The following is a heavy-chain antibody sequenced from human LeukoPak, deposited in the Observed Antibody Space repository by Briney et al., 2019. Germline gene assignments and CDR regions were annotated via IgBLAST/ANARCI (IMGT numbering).Heavy chain of an antibody. J-gene: IGHJ4*02. D-gene: IGHD3-3*01. CDR2: VHLDGRT. CDR1: GGSFSGYY. CDR3: AREGGFYRPLDY. V-gene: IGHV4-34*10. Sequence: PSETLSLTCAVYGGSFSGYYWSWLRQPPAKGLEWIGEVHLDGRTNYNPSLKSRLIMSVDLPENHISLKLTPVTAADTAVYYCAREGGFYRPLDYSGQGTLVTVSS.